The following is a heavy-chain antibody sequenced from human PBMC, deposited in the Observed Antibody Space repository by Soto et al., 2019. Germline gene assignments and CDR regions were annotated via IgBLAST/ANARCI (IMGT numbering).Heavy chain of an antibody. CDR3: ARDSRIPGYYYGMDV. Sequence: GASVKVSCKASGGTFSSCAISWVRQAPGQGLEWMGGIIPIFGTANYAQKFQGRVTITADESTSTAYMELSSLRSEDTAVYYCARDSRIPGYYYGMDVWGQGTTVTVSS. D-gene: IGHD6-13*01. CDR2: IIPIFGTA. V-gene: IGHV1-69*13. J-gene: IGHJ6*02. CDR1: GGTFSSCA.